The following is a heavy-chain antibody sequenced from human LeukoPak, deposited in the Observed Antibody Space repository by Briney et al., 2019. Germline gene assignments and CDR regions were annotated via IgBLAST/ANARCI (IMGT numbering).Heavy chain of an antibody. D-gene: IGHD3-22*01. CDR3: ARAVNYFDSSGNYYVGALDV. CDR2: ISYDGSNK. Sequence: GGSLRLSCAASGFTFSSYGMHWVRQAPGKGLEWVAVISYDGSNKYYIDSVKGRFTISRDNSKNTLFLQMNFLRAEDTAVYYCARAVNYFDSSGNYYVGALDVWGQGTVVTVSS. J-gene: IGHJ3*01. CDR1: GFTFSSYG. V-gene: IGHV3-30*03.